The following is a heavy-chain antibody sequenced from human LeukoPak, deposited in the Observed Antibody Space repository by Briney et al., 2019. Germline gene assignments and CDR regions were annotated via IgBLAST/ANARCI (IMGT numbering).Heavy chain of an antibody. J-gene: IGHJ4*02. D-gene: IGHD3-22*01. CDR3: AWGRYYYDSSGSFDY. CDR1: GFTFSSYS. V-gene: IGHV3-21*01. CDR2: ISSSSSYI. Sequence: PGGSLRLSCAASGFTFSSYSMNWVRQAPGKGLEWVSSISSSSSYIYYADSVKGRFTISRDNAKNSLYLQMNSLRAEDTAVYYCAWGRYYYDSSGSFDYWGQGTLVTVSS.